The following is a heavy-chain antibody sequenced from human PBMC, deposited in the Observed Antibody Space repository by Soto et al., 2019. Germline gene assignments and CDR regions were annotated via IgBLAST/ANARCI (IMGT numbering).Heavy chain of an antibody. V-gene: IGHV6-1*01. CDR1: GDSVSSNTAS. J-gene: IGHJ5*02. CDR3: AKGDNLGPKTGYAFDP. CDR2: TYFRSKWYN. D-gene: IGHD5-12*01. Sequence: SQTLSLTRAISGDSVSSNTASWNWIRQSPSRGLEWLGRTYFRSKWYNDYAVSVKSRIIINPDTANNQFSLQLNSLTPEDTAVYFCAKGDNLGPKTGYAFDPWGQGIMVTVSS.